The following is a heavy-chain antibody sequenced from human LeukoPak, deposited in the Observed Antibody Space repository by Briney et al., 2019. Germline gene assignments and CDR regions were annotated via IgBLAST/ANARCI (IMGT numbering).Heavy chain of an antibody. D-gene: IGHD3-3*01. V-gene: IGHV4-39*01. CDR1: GGSISSSSYY. CDR2: IYYSGST. Sequence: SETLSLTCTVSGGSISSSSYYWGWIRQPPGKGLEWIGTIYYSGSTYFNPSLKSRVTISVDMSKNQFSLRLSSVTAADTAVYYCARGITIFGLAYNWFDPWGQGTLVTVSS. J-gene: IGHJ5*02. CDR3: ARGITIFGLAYNWFDP.